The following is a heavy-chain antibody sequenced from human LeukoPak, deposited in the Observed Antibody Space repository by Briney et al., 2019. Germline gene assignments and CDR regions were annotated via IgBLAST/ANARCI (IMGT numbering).Heavy chain of an antibody. CDR1: GGSFSGYY. J-gene: IGHJ4*02. CDR2: INHSGST. CDR3: ARLNYAGIDY. D-gene: IGHD1-14*01. V-gene: IGHV4-34*01. Sequence: SETLSPTCAVYGGSFSGYYWSWIRQPPGKGLEWIGEINHSGSTNYNPSLKSRVTISVDTSKNQFSLKLSSVTAADTAVYNCARLNYAGIDYWGQGTLVTVSS.